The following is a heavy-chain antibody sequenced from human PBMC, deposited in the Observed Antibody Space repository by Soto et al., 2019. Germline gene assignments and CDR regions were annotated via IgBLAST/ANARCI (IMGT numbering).Heavy chain of an antibody. CDR2: IYSGGNT. CDR1: GFTVSSNY. CDR3: ARDRVAAAGTGFEYYYYYMDV. J-gene: IGHJ6*03. D-gene: IGHD6-13*01. V-gene: IGHV3-66*01. Sequence: EVQLVESGGGLVQPGGSLRLSCAASGFTVSSNYMSWVRQAPGKGLEWVSVIYSGGNTYYADSVKGRFTISRDNSKNTLYLQMNSLRAEDTAVYYCARDRVAAAGTGFEYYYYYMDVWGKGTTVTVSS.